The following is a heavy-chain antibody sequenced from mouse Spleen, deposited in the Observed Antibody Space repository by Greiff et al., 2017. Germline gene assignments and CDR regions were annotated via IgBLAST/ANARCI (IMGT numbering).Heavy chain of an antibody. CDR3: ARSDSSGYPVFAY. D-gene: IGHD3-2*01. V-gene: IGHV1-26*01. CDR2: INPNNGGT. Sequence: EVQLQQSGPELVKPGASVKISCKASGYTFTDYYMNWVKQSHGKSLEWIGDINPNNGGTSYNQKFKGKATLTVDKSSSTAYMELRSLTSEDSAVYYCARSDSSGYPVFAYWGQGTLVTVSA. CDR1: GYTFTDYY. J-gene: IGHJ3*01.